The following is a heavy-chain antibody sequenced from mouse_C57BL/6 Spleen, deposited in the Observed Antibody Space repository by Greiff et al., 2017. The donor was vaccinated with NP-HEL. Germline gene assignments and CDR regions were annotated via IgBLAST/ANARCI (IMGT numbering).Heavy chain of an antibody. D-gene: IGHD1-1*01. CDR2: ISYDGSN. V-gene: IGHV3-6*01. CDR3: ARYYYGSSHAMDY. CDR1: GYSITSGYY. J-gene: IGHJ4*01. Sequence: EVQLQQSGPGLVKPSQSLSLTCSVTGYSITSGYYWNWIRQFPGNKLEWMGYISYDGSNNYNPSLKNRISITRDTSKNQFFLKLNSVTTEDTATYYCARYYYGSSHAMDYWGQGTSVTVSS.